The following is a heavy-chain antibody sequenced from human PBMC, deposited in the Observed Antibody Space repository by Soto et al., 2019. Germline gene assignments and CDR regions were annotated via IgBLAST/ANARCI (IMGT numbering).Heavy chain of an antibody. D-gene: IGHD3-22*01. J-gene: IGHJ4*02. Sequence: GGSLRLSCAASGFTFSSYWMHWVRQAPGKGLVWVSHINSDGSSTSYADSVKRRFTISRDTAKNTAFLQMNSLTAEDTAVYYCPRVRRDYYDDSGHIYYFPHWGQGTPVTVSS. V-gene: IGHV3-74*01. CDR2: INSDGSST. CDR3: PRVRRDYYDDSGHIYYFPH. CDR1: GFTFSSYW.